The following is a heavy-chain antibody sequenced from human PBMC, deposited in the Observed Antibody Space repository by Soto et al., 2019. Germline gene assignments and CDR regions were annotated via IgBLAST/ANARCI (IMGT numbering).Heavy chain of an antibody. V-gene: IGHV1-8*01. CDR1: GYTFTSYD. CDR2: MNPNSGNT. CDR3: AREKSIWYDY. D-gene: IGHD6-13*01. Sequence: QVQLVQSGAEVKKPGASVKVSCKSSGYTFTSYDINWVRQATGQGLEWMGWMNPNSGNTAYAQEFQGRVTMTRNTDESTAYVGLRSLRSEDAAVNSCAREKSIWYDYLGQGTLVTVSS. J-gene: IGHJ4*02.